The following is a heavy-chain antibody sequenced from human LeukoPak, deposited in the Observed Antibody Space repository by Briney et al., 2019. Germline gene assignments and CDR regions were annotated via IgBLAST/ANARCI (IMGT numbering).Heavy chain of an antibody. CDR2: INPNSGGT. D-gene: IGHD6-13*01. J-gene: IGHJ1*01. V-gene: IGHV1-2*04. Sequence: ASVKVSCKASGYTFTGYYMHWVRQAPGQGLEWMGWINPNSGGTNYAQKFQGWVTMTRDTSISTAYMELSSLRSEDTAVYYCARYRSSYSSTFQHWGQGTLVTVSS. CDR1: GYTFTGYY. CDR3: ARYRSSYSSTFQH.